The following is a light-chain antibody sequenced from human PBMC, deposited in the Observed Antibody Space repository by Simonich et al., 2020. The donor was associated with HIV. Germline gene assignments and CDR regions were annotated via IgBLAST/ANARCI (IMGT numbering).Light chain of an antibody. J-gene: IGKJ4*01. CDR3: QQYNSYPLT. CDR1: QSISNW. Sequence: DIQMTQSPSTLSASVGDRVTITCRASQSISNWLAWYQQKPGKAPKLLIYYASNLESGVPSRFSGSGSGTEFTLSISSLQPDDFATYYCQQYNSYPLTFGGGTKVEIK. V-gene: IGKV1-5*03. CDR2: YAS.